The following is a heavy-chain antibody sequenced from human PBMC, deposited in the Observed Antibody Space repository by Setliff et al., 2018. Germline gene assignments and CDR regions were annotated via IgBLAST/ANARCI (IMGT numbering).Heavy chain of an antibody. CDR2: IYSSGST. J-gene: IGHJ6*03. Sequence: SETLSLTCTVSGDSIINYYWSWIRQPPGKGPEWIGNIYSSGSTNYNPSLKSRVTISVDTSKNQFSLKLSSVTAADTAVYYCARARPGYYYGSGRYYYYYYMGVWGEGTTVTVSS. CDR3: ARARPGYYYGSGRYYYYYYMGV. D-gene: IGHD3-10*01. CDR1: GDSIINYY. V-gene: IGHV4-59*12.